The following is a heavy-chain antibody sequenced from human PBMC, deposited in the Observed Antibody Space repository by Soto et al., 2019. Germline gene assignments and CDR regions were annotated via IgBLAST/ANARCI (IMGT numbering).Heavy chain of an antibody. CDR1: GGTFSSYA. Sequence: SVKVSCKASGGTFSSYAISWVRQAPGQGLEWMGGIIPIFGPANYAQKFQGRVTITADESTSTAYMEMSSLRSEDTAVYYCARDYDFWSGFVATLGGYYYYGMDVWGQGTTVTVSS. J-gene: IGHJ6*02. CDR3: ARDYDFWSGFVATLGGYYYYGMDV. V-gene: IGHV1-69*13. CDR2: IIPIFGPA. D-gene: IGHD3-3*01.